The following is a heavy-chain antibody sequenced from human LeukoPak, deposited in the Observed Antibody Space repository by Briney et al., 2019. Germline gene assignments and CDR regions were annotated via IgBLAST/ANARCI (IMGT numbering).Heavy chain of an antibody. CDR1: GGTFSSYA. CDR2: IIPILGIA. CDR3: ASSSSWYYFDY. Sequence: VASVKVSCKASGGTFSSYAISWVRQAPGQGLEWMGRIIPILGIANYAQKFQGRVTITADKSTSTAYMELSSLRSEDTAVYYCASSSSWYYFDYWGQGTLVTVSS. D-gene: IGHD6-13*01. V-gene: IGHV1-69*04. J-gene: IGHJ4*02.